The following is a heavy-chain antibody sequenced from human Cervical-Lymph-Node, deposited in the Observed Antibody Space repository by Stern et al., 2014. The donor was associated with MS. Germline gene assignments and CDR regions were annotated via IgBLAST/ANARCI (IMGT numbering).Heavy chain of an antibody. CDR2: IIAFNGST. J-gene: IGHJ3*02. Sequence: VQLVESGAEAKKPGASVRVSCKASGYTFTSYGISWGRQAPGKGLEWMGWIIAFNGSTNYAQILQGRVPMTTDTSTSTAYMELRSLRSDDTAVYYCARGLLGIENAFDIWGQGTMVTVSS. CDR3: ARGLLGIENAFDI. D-gene: IGHD2-15*01. CDR1: GYTFTSYG. V-gene: IGHV1-18*01.